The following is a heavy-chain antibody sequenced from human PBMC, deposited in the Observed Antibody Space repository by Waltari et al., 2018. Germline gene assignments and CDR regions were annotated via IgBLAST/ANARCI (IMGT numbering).Heavy chain of an antibody. CDR1: GFTFSSYG. V-gene: IGHV3-21*01. J-gene: IGHJ4*02. Sequence: EVQLVESGGGLVKPGGSLRLSCAASGFTFSSYGMNWVRQAPGEGLEWVSSMSSSSSYIYYADSVKGRFTISRDNAKNSLYLQMNSLRAEDTAVYYCAARAAAGYRYWGQGTLVTVSS. CDR2: MSSSSSYI. CDR3: AARAAAGYRY. D-gene: IGHD6-13*01.